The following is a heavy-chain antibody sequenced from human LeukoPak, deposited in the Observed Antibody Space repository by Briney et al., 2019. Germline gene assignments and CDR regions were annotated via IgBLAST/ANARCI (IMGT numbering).Heavy chain of an antibody. Sequence: PGGSLRLSCAVSGFTLSNYAMSWVRQAPGKGLEWVSVISGSGDTTFYADSVKGRFTISRDNSKNTLSLQMNSLRAEDTAVYYCAKVQYRSSWYFDYWGQGTLVAVSS. J-gene: IGHJ4*02. V-gene: IGHV3-23*01. D-gene: IGHD6-13*01. CDR2: ISGSGDTT. CDR1: GFTLSNYA. CDR3: AKVQYRSSWYFDY.